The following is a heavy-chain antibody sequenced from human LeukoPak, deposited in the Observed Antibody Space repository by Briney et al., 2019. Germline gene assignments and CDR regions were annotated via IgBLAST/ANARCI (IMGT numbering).Heavy chain of an antibody. J-gene: IGHJ4*02. D-gene: IGHD1-20*01. Sequence: PSETLSLTCTVSVGSISSYSWSWIRQPPGKGLEWIGYIYYSGHTNYNPSLKSRVTILVDTSKNQFSLKLSSVTAADTAVYYCARSIAGTTTGFDYWGQGTLVTVSS. CDR1: VGSISSYS. V-gene: IGHV4-59*01. CDR3: ARSIAGTTTGFDY. CDR2: IYYSGHT.